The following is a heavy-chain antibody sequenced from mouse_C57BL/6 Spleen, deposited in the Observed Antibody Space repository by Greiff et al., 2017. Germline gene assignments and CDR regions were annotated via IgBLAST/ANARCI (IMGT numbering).Heavy chain of an antibody. J-gene: IGHJ1*03. V-gene: IGHV1-18*01. CDR3: ARWGDDGDCGYFDV. Sequence: VQLQQSGPELVKPGASVKIPCKASGYTFTDYNMDWVKQSNGKSLEWIGDINPNNGGTIYNQKFKGKATLTVDKSSSTAYMGLRSLTSEDTAVYDCARWGDDGDCGYFDVWGKGTTVTVSS. CDR1: GYTFTDYN. CDR2: INPNNGGT. D-gene: IGHD2-3*01.